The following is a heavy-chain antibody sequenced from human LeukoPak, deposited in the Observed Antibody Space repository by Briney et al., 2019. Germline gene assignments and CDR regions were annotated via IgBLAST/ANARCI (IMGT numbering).Heavy chain of an antibody. Sequence: GASVKVSCKVSGYTLTELSMHWVRQAPGTGREWMGGFDPEDGETIYAQKFQGRVTMTEDTSTDTAYMELSSLRSEDTAVYYCATWGYVEQLERRGAFDIWGQGTMVTVSS. CDR2: FDPEDGET. CDR3: ATWGYVEQLERRGAFDI. D-gene: IGHD1-1*01. CDR1: GYTLTELS. V-gene: IGHV1-24*01. J-gene: IGHJ3*02.